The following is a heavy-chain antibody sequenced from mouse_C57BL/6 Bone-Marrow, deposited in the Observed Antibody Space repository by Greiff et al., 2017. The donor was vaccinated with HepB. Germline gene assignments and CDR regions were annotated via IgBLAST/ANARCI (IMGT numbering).Heavy chain of an antibody. D-gene: IGHD2-4*01. CDR2: IYPRSGNT. V-gene: IGHV1-81*01. Sequence: QVQLQQSGAELARPGASVKLSCKASGYTFTSYGISWVKQRTGQGLEWIGEIYPRSGNTYYNEKFKGKATLTADKSSSTAYMELRSLTSEDSAVYFCARSVYDYDPYYFDYWGQGTTLTVSS. CDR3: ARSVYDYDPYYFDY. J-gene: IGHJ2*01. CDR1: GYTFTSYG.